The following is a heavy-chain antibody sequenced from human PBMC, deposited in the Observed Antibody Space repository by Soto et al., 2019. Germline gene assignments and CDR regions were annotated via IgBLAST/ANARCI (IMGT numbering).Heavy chain of an antibody. V-gene: IGHV3-9*01. Sequence: EVQLVESGGGLVQPGRSLRLSCAASGFTFDDYAMHWVRRVPGKGLEWVSSISWNSNIIGYADSVKGRFTISRYNSKNSLYLQMNSLGPEDTAFYSVAKGGPAGSCSGGRCSFDYWGQGTLVTVSS. CDR2: ISWNSNII. CDR1: GFTFDDYA. J-gene: IGHJ4*02. D-gene: IGHD2-15*01. CDR3: AKGGPAGSCSGGRCSFDY.